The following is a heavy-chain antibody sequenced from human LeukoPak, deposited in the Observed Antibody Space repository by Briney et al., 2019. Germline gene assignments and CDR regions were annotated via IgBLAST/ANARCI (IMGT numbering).Heavy chain of an antibody. CDR3: ARSKLYYYDSSGYKH. D-gene: IGHD3-22*01. CDR1: GGSISSYY. Sequence: SETLSLTCTVSGGSISSYYWSWIRQPPGKGLEWIGYIYYSGSTNYNPSLKSRVTISVDTSKNQFSLKLSSVTAADTAVYYCARSKLYYYDSSGYKHWGQGTLVTVSS. J-gene: IGHJ4*02. V-gene: IGHV4-59*12. CDR2: IYYSGST.